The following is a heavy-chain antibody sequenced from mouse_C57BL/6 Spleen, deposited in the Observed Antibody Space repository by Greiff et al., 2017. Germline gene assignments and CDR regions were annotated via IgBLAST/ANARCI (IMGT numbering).Heavy chain of an antibody. V-gene: IGHV5-9-1*02. CDR2: ISSGGDYI. D-gene: IGHD2-5*01. CDR1: GFTFSSYA. J-gene: IGHJ2*01. Sequence: EVQLVESGEGLVTPGGSLKLSCAASGFTFSSYAMSWVRQTPEKRLEWVAYISSGGDYIYYADTVKGRFTISRDNARNTLYLQMSSLKSEDTAMYYCTRGPAYYSNYFDYWGQGTTLTVSS. CDR3: TRGPAYYSNYFDY.